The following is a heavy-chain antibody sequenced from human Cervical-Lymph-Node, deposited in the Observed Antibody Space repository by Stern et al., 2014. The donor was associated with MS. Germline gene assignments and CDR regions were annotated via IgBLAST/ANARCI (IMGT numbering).Heavy chain of an antibody. CDR3: VRQDDFWLDY. J-gene: IGHJ4*02. Sequence: VQLVESGGGLVKPGGSLRLSCAASGFTFSDYYMTWIRQAPGKGLEWVSHISTRGSSISYADSVRGRFTVSWDNGKNSLYLQMDSLRADDTAVYYCVRQDDFWLDYWGQGTLVAVSS. CDR1: GFTFSDYY. CDR2: ISTRGSSI. D-gene: IGHD3-3*01. V-gene: IGHV3-11*01.